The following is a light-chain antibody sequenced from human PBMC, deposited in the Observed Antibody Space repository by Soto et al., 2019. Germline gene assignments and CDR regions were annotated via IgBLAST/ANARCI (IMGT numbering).Light chain of an antibody. V-gene: IGKV3-20*01. CDR3: QQYGGSPFT. Sequence: EIVLTQSPGTLSLSPGERATLSCRASQSVKSSYLAWYQQKPGQAPRLLIYGASSRATGIPDRFSGSGSGTDFTLTISRLEPEDFAVYYCQQYGGSPFTFGPGTKVDIK. CDR1: QSVKSSY. CDR2: GAS. J-gene: IGKJ3*01.